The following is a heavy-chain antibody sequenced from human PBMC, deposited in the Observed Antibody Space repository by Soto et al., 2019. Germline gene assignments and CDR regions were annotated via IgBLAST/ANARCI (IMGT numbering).Heavy chain of an antibody. D-gene: IGHD5-18*01. CDR1: GGSVSGYF. Sequence: SETLSLTCTVSGGSVSGYFWNWIRQPPGKGLEWIGYIYYNRNTNYNPSLKNRVTIPVDTSKNQFSLTLTSVTAADTAVYYCARQTSGHSYGLDYWGQGTLVTVSS. J-gene: IGHJ4*02. CDR3: ARQTSGHSYGLDY. CDR2: IYYNRNT. V-gene: IGHV4-59*02.